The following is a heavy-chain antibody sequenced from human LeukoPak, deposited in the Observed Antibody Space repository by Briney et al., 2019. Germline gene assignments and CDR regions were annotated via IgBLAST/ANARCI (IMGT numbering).Heavy chain of an antibody. Sequence: KTGGSLRPSCAASGFTFSSYSMNWVRQAPGKGLEWVSSISSSSSYIYYADSVKGRFTISRDNAKNSLYLQMNSLRAEDTAVYYCAVGIAAAGPPFDYWGQGTLVTVSS. V-gene: IGHV3-21*01. D-gene: IGHD6-13*01. CDR2: ISSSSSYI. CDR1: GFTFSSYS. CDR3: AVGIAAAGPPFDY. J-gene: IGHJ4*02.